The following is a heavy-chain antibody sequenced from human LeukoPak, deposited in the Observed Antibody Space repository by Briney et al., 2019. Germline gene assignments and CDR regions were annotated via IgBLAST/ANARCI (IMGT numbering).Heavy chain of an antibody. J-gene: IGHJ4*02. CDR3: ASSQRRQLALDY. D-gene: IGHD6-13*01. CDR1: GGSISSYY. CDR2: IYYSGST. V-gene: IGHV4-59*12. Sequence: SETLSLTCTVSGGSISSYYWSWIRQPPGKGLEWIGYIYYSGSTNYNPSLKSRVTISVDTSKNQFSLKLSSVTAADTAVYYCASSQRRQLALDYWGQGTLVTVSS.